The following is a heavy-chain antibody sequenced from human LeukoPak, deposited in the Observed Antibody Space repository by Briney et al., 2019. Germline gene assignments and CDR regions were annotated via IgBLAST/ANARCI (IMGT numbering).Heavy chain of an antibody. CDR3: AKGGLSVNVGWFDP. D-gene: IGHD3-16*01. CDR1: GFTFSSYA. CDR2: ISGSGGST. Sequence: GGSLRLSCAAPGFTFSSYAMSWVRQAPGKGLEWVSAISGSGGSTYYADSVKGRFTISRDNSKNTLYLQMNSLRAEDTAVYYCAKGGLSVNVGWFDPWGQGTLVTVSS. J-gene: IGHJ5*02. V-gene: IGHV3-23*01.